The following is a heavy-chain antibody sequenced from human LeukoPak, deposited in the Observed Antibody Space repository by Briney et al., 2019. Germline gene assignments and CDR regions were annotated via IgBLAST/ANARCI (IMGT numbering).Heavy chain of an antibody. CDR1: GITFGNNW. Sequence: PGGSLRLSCAASGITFGNNWMHWVRQGPGKGLVWISRINSDGGGAIYADSVKGRFTVSRDNAKNTLYLQMNGLRAEDTAVYYCAGDVPHNWFDTWGQGTLVTVSS. CDR2: INSDGGGA. J-gene: IGHJ5*02. V-gene: IGHV3-74*01. CDR3: AGDVPHNWFDT.